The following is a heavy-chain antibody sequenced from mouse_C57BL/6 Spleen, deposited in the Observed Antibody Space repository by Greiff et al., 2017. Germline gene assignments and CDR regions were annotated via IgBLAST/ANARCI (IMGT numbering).Heavy chain of an antibody. CDR1: GYAFSGYW. V-gene: IGHV1-80*01. J-gene: IGHJ2*01. CDR3: ARGGLGGYFDY. CDR2: IYPGDGDT. D-gene: IGHD1-1*02. Sequence: VKLLESGAELVKPGASVKISCKASGYAFSGYWMNWVKQRPGKGLEWIGQIYPGDGDTNSNGKFKGKATLPADKSSSTAYMQLSSLTSEDSAVYFCARGGLGGYFDYWGQGTTLTVSS.